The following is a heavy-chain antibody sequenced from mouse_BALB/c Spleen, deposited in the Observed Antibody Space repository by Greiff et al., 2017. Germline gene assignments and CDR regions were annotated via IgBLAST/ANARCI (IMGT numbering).Heavy chain of an antibody. V-gene: IGHV5-6-4*01. D-gene: IGHD2-4*01. CDR3: TRDRYDYDGYFDY. CDR1: GFTFSSYT. CDR2: ISSGGSYT. Sequence: EVHLVESGGGLVKPGGSLKLSCAASGFTFSSYTMSWVRQTPEKRLEWVATISSGGSYTYYPDSVKGRFTISRDNAKNTLYLQMSSLKSEDTAMYYCTRDRYDYDGYFDYWGQGTTLTVSS. J-gene: IGHJ2*01.